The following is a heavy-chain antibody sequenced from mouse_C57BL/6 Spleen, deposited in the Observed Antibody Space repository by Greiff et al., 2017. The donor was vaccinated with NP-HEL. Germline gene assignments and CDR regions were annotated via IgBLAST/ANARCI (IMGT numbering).Heavy chain of an antibody. CDR1: GYSFTGYY. D-gene: IGHD1-1*01. Sequence: VQLKESGPELVKPGASVKISCKASGYSFTGYYMNWVKQSPEKSLEWIGEINPSTGGTTYNQKFKAKATLTVDKSSSTAYMQLKSLTSEDSAVYYCAVFITGYWGQGTTLTVSS. CDR3: AVFITGY. CDR2: INPSTGGT. V-gene: IGHV1-42*01. J-gene: IGHJ2*01.